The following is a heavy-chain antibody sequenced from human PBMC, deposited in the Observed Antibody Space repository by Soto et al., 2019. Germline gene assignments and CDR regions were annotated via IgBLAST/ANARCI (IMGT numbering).Heavy chain of an antibody. CDR1: GFDFRIYE. CDR3: ARRGYSGYDWGWYFDF. CDR2: IGSTGSTI. Sequence: GGSLRLSCEASGFDFRIYEMNWVRQAPGKGLEWLSYIGSTGSTIYYADSVKGRFTISRDDGKNSVYLQMNTLRAEDTAVYYCARRGYSGYDWGWYFDFWGQGTQVTVYS. V-gene: IGHV3-48*03. D-gene: IGHD5-12*01. J-gene: IGHJ4*02.